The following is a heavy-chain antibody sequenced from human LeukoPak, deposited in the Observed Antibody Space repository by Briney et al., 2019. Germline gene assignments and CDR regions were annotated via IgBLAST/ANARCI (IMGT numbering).Heavy chain of an antibody. Sequence: PGGSLRLSCAASGFTFSSYGMHWVRQAPGKGLEWVSATSGSGGSTYYADSVKGRFTISRDNSKNTLYLQMDSLRAEDTAIYYCAKDLAVAGTYYFDYWGQGTLVTVSS. J-gene: IGHJ4*02. V-gene: IGHV3-23*01. CDR2: TSGSGGST. CDR3: AKDLAVAGTYYFDY. CDR1: GFTFSSYG. D-gene: IGHD6-19*01.